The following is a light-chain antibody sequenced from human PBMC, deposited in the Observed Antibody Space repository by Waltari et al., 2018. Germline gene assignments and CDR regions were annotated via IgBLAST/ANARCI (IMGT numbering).Light chain of an antibody. J-gene: IGLJ3*02. Sequence: SFELTQPPSVSVSPGQNARITRSGVKLGDRYNTWYQQRSGRCPVLILYQDNKRASGIPGRFAGSNSGDTATLTISGTQASDEADYYCQAWDSRSWVFGTGTTLTVL. CDR3: QAWDSRSWV. V-gene: IGLV3-1*01. CDR1: KLGDRY. CDR2: QDN.